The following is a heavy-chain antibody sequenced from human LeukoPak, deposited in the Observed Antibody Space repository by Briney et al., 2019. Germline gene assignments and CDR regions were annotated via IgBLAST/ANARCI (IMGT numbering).Heavy chain of an antibody. V-gene: IGHV4-4*02. CDR1: GGSISNSHW. J-gene: IGHJ2*01. CDR3: ARDQMTRSWYFDL. CDR2: IFPSGST. D-gene: IGHD5-24*01. Sequence: SGTLSLTCTVSGGSISNSHWWTWVRQPPGKGLEWIGEIFPSGSTGYNPSLKSRVTISVDKSKNQFSLKLAFVTAADTAVYYCARDQMTRSWYFDLWGRGTLVTVSS.